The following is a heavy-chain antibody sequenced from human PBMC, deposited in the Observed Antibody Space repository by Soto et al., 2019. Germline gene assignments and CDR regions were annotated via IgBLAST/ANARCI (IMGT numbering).Heavy chain of an antibody. V-gene: IGHV3-74*01. D-gene: IGHD1-26*01. CDR3: ARGDPTYFDY. J-gene: IGHJ4*02. CDR1: GFTFSTYW. Sequence: EVQLVESGGGLVQPGGSVRLSCAASGFTFSTYWMHWVRQAPGEGLVWLSRITAAGTSTSSADSVKGRFTISRDNAKNTLYLQMNSLRAEDTAMYYCARGDPTYFDYWGQGILVTVSS. CDR2: ITAAGTST.